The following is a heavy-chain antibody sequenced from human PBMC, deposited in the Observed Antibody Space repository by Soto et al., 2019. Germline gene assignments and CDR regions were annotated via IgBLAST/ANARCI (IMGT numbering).Heavy chain of an antibody. Sequence: GASVKVSCKASGGTFSSYTISWVRQAPGQGLEWMGRIIPILGIANYAQKFQGRVTITADKSTSTAYMELSSLRSEDTAVYYCARDCGIGPGIAPTKDPSAMDVWGKGTTVTVSS. CDR2: IIPILGIA. D-gene: IGHD6-13*01. V-gene: IGHV1-69*04. J-gene: IGHJ6*03. CDR3: ARDCGIGPGIAPTKDPSAMDV. CDR1: GGTFSSYT.